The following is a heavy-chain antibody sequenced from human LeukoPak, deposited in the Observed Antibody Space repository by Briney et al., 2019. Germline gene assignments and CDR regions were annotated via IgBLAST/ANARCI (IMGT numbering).Heavy chain of an antibody. CDR2: ISGSGGST. CDR3: ARDEVDTAMVKGVINYYYYMDV. J-gene: IGHJ6*03. Sequence: GGSLRLSCAASGFTFSSYWMTWVRQAPGKGLEWVSAISGSGGSTYYADSVKGRFTISRDNSKNTLYLQMNSLRAEDTAVYYCARDEVDTAMVKGVINYYYYMDVWGKGTTVTISS. D-gene: IGHD5-18*01. CDR1: GFTFSSYW. V-gene: IGHV3-23*01.